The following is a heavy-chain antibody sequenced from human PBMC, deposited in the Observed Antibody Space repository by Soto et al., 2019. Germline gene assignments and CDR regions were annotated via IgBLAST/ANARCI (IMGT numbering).Heavy chain of an antibody. J-gene: IGHJ6*02. CDR3: LLCFVESRGGMDV. V-gene: IGHV1-69*02. Sequence: QVQLVQSGAEVKKPGSSVKVSCKASGGTFSSYTISWVRQAPGQGLEWMGRIIPILGIANYAQKFQGRVTITADKSTSTAYMELSSLRSEDTAVYYCLLCFVESRGGMDVWGQGTTVTVSS. CDR2: IIPILGIA. D-gene: IGHD3-10*01. CDR1: GGTFSSYT.